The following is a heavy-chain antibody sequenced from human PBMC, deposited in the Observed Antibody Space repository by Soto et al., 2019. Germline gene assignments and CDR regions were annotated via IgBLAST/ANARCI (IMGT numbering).Heavy chain of an antibody. Sequence: EVQLVESGGGLVQPGGSLRLSCAASGFTFSSYDMHWVRQATGKGLEWVSAIGTAGDTYYPGSVKGRFTISRENAKNSLYLQMNSLRAGDTAVYYCARSEWLGGHYMDVWGKGTTVTVSS. D-gene: IGHD6-19*01. J-gene: IGHJ6*03. CDR3: ARSEWLGGHYMDV. V-gene: IGHV3-13*01. CDR1: GFTFSSYD. CDR2: IGTAGDT.